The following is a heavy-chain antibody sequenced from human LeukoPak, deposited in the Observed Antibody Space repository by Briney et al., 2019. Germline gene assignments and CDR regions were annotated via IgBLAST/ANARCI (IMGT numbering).Heavy chain of an antibody. D-gene: IGHD2-2*01. CDR2: ISSSSSYI. CDR1: GFTFSSYS. Sequence: GGSLRLSCAASGFTFSSYSMNWVRQAPGKGLEWVSSISSSSSYIYYADSVKGRFTISRDNAKNSLYLQMNSLRAEDTAVYYCARATSYCSSTSCYPDYWGQGTLVTVSS. CDR3: ARATSYCSSTSCYPDY. V-gene: IGHV3-21*01. J-gene: IGHJ4*02.